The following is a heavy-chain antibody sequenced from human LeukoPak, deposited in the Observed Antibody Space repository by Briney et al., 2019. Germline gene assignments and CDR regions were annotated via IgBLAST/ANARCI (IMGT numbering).Heavy chain of an antibody. J-gene: IGHJ4*02. Sequence: GGSLRLSCAASGFIFTDYSINWVRQAPGKGLEWISYIDKTSSNIYYADAVKGRFTISRDNAKNSLYLQMNSLRAEDTAVYYCARESYWGSSAKGFDYWGQGTLVTVSS. CDR3: ARESYWGSSAKGFDY. V-gene: IGHV3-48*01. D-gene: IGHD7-27*01. CDR1: GFIFTDYS. CDR2: IDKTSSNI.